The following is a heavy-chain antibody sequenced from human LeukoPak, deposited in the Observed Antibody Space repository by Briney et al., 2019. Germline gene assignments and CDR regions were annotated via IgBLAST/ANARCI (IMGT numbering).Heavy chain of an antibody. Sequence: GGSLRLSCAASGFTVSSNYMSWVRQAPGKGLEWGSFIYSAANTHYSDSVKGRFTISIDNSKNTLYLQMNSLRAEDTAVYYCARRAGAYTHPYDYWGQGTLVTVSS. CDR2: IYSAANT. CDR1: GFTVSSNY. CDR3: ARRAGAYTHPYDY. J-gene: IGHJ4*02. V-gene: IGHV3-53*01. D-gene: IGHD3-16*01.